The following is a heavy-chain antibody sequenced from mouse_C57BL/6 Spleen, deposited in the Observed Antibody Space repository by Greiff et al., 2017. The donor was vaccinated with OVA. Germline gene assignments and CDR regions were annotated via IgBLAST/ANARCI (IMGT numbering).Heavy chain of an antibody. CDR3: ARDGSSGAWFAY. Sequence: QVQLQQPGAELVKPGASVKLSCKASGYTFTSYWMQWVKQRPGQGLEWIGEIDPSDSYTNYNQKFKGKATLTVDTSSSTAYMQLSSLTSEDSAVYYCARDGSSGAWFAYWGQGTLVTVSA. CDR1: GYTFTSYW. V-gene: IGHV1-50*01. D-gene: IGHD3-2*02. J-gene: IGHJ3*01. CDR2: IDPSDSYT.